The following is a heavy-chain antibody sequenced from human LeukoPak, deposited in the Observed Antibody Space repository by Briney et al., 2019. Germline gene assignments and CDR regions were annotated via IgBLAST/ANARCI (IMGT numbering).Heavy chain of an antibody. CDR1: GGSISSYY. V-gene: IGHV4-59*08. CDR3: ARHQGRKDYYGSGSWTALDY. J-gene: IGHJ4*02. D-gene: IGHD3-10*01. Sequence: SETLSLTCTVSGGSISSYYWSWIRQPPGKGLEWIGYIYYSGSTNYNPSLKSRVTISVDTSKNRFSLKLSSVTAADTAVYYCARHQGRKDYYGSGSWTALDYWGQGTLVTVSS. CDR2: IYYSGST.